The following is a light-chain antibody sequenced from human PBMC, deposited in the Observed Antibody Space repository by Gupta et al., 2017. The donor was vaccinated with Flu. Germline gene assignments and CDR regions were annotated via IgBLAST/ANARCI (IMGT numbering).Light chain of an antibody. Sequence: DIQMTQSPSSLSASVGDTVTISCRASQNIGTYLNWYQQKPGKAPKLLIYVASTLETGVPSRFSGSGSGTDFTLTISSLLPEDFATYSCQQSYSSLLYTFGQGPKLAIK. J-gene: IGKJ2*01. V-gene: IGKV1-39*01. CDR2: VAS. CDR1: QNIGTY. CDR3: QQSYSSLLYT.